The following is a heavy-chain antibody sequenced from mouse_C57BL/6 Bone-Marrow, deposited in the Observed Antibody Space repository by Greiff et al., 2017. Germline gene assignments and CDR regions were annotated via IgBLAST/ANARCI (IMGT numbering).Heavy chain of an antibody. CDR2: IYPGDGDT. CDR1: GYAFSSSW. Sequence: QVQLKESGPELVKPGASVKISCKASGYAFSSSWMNWVKQRPGKGLEWIGRIYPGDGDTNYNGKFKGKATLPADKSSSTAYMQLSSLTSEDSAVYFCARSPSTAQATGPWFAYWGQGTLVTVSA. D-gene: IGHD3-2*02. CDR3: ARSPSTAQATGPWFAY. V-gene: IGHV1-82*01. J-gene: IGHJ3*01.